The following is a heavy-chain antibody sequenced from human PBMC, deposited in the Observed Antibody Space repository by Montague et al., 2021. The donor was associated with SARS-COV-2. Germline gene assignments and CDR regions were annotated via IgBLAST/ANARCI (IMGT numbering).Heavy chain of an antibody. D-gene: IGHD3-3*01. CDR2: IYYSGST. V-gene: IGHV4-59*01. Sequence: SETLSLTCTVSGGSISSYYWSWIRQPPGKGLEWIGYIYYSGSTNYNPSLKSRVTISVDTSKNQFSLKLSSVTAADTAVYYCASHVPDCRSGIHYWGQGTLVTVSS. J-gene: IGHJ4*02. CDR3: ASHVPDCRSGIHY. CDR1: GGSISSYY.